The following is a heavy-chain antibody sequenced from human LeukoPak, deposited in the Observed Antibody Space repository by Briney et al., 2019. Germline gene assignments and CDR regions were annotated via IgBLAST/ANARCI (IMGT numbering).Heavy chain of an antibody. V-gene: IGHV3-23*01. CDR2: ISGSGGST. Sequence: GGSLRLSCAASGFTFSSYAMSWVRQAPGKGLEWVSAISGSGGSTYYADSVKGRFTISRDNSKNTLYLQMNSLRAEDTAVYYCAKDEVHDSSGPTIYYYGMDVWGQGTTVTVSS. D-gene: IGHD3-22*01. CDR3: AKDEVHDSSGPTIYYYGMDV. J-gene: IGHJ6*02. CDR1: GFTFSSYA.